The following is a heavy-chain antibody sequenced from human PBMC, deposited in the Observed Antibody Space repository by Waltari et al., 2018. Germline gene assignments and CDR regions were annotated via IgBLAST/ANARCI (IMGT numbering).Heavy chain of an antibody. J-gene: IGHJ3*01. D-gene: IGHD1-1*01. Sequence: QVHLVESGGGVVQPGGSLRLSCAASGFTFSDYGMPWVRQAPGKGLEGGAFIRDDASDIYYRDSVKGRFTISRDNSKNTLFLQMSSLRPEDTAVYYCAKVGVGLTTWYPFDVWGQGTMVTVSS. CDR1: GFTFSDYG. CDR2: IRDDASDI. V-gene: IGHV3-30*02. CDR3: AKVGVGLTTWYPFDV.